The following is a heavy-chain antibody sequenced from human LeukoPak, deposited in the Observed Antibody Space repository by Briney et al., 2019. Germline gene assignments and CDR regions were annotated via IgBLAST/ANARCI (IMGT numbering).Heavy chain of an antibody. CDR1: GYTFTSYG. CDR2: ISAYNGNT. J-gene: IGHJ5*02. V-gene: IGHV1-18*01. CDR3: ARSNSVRGVIPIWFDP. D-gene: IGHD3-10*01. Sequence: ASVKVSCKASGYTFTSYGISWVRQAPGQGLEWMGWISAYNGNTNYAQKLQSRGTMTTDTSTSTAYMELRSLRSDDTAVYYCARSNSVRGVIPIWFDPWGQGTLVTVSS.